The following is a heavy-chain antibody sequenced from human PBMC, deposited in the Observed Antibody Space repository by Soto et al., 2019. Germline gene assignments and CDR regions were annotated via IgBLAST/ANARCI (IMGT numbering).Heavy chain of an antibody. CDR3: ATRYCSGGSCYSVEYFQH. CDR2: IYYSGGT. Sequence: SETLSLTCTVSGGSISSGDYYWSWIRQPPGKGLEWIGYIYYSGGTYYNPSLKSRVTISVDTSKNQFSLKLSSVTAADTAVYYCATRYCSGGSCYSVEYFQHWGQGTLVTVSS. J-gene: IGHJ1*01. CDR1: GGSISSGDYY. D-gene: IGHD2-15*01. V-gene: IGHV4-30-4*01.